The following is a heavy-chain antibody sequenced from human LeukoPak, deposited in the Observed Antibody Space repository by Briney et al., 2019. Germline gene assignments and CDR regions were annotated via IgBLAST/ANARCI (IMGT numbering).Heavy chain of an antibody. D-gene: IGHD4-23*01. CDR2: ISSSSSTI. J-gene: IGHJ4*02. CDR1: GFTFSSYS. Sequence: PGGSLRLSCTASGFTFSSYSMNWVRQAPGKGLEWVSYISSSSSTIYYADSVKGRFTISRDDAKNSLYLQMNSLRDEDTAVYYCARGTTVITYYWGQGTLVTVSS. V-gene: IGHV3-48*02. CDR3: ARGTTVITYY.